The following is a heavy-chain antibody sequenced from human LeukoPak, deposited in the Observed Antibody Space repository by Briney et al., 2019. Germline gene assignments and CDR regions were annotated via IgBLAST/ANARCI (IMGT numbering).Heavy chain of an antibody. CDR2: ISSSSSYI. CDR1: GFTFDDYA. J-gene: IGHJ4*02. D-gene: IGHD2-21*01. V-gene: IGHV3-21*01. CDR3: ARPLFPFWAPHGNCFDY. Sequence: GRSLRLSCAASGFTFDDYAMHWVRQAPGKGLEWVSSISSSSSYIYYADSVKGRFTISRDNAKNSLYLQMNSLRAEDTAVYYCARPLFPFWAPHGNCFDYWGQGTLVTVSS.